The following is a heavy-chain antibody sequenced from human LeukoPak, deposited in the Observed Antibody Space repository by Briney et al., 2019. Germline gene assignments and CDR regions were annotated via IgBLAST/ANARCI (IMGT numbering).Heavy chain of an antibody. CDR2: IYSGGST. Sequence: PGGSLRLSCAASGFTVSSNYMSWVRQAPGKGLEWVSVIYSGGSTYYADSVKGRFTISRDNSKNTLYLQMNSLRAEDTAVYYCAREEWLQMGHYAFDIWGQGTMVTVSS. V-gene: IGHV3-66*01. CDR3: AREEWLQMGHYAFDI. CDR1: GFTVSSNY. D-gene: IGHD5-24*01. J-gene: IGHJ3*02.